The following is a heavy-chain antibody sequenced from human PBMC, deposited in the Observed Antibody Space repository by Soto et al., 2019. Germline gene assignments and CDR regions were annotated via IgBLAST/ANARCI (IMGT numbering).Heavy chain of an antibody. Sequence: SETLSLTCSVSGGSISYEYYHWTWIRQSPGKGLEWIGYIHYSGSIMYNPSFKSRVTISVDTSKNQFSLQLSSVTAADTAVYFCAREDDGGDTDYYGLDVWGQGTTVTVSS. CDR2: IHYSGSI. V-gene: IGHV4-30-4*08. J-gene: IGHJ6*02. CDR1: GGSISYEYYH. CDR3: AREDDGGDTDYYGLDV. D-gene: IGHD2-21*02.